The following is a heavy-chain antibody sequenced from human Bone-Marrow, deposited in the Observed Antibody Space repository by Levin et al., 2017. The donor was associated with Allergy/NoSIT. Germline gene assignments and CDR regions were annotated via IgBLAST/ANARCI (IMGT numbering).Heavy chain of an antibody. CDR2: IYYSGST. D-gene: IGHD2-15*01. J-gene: IGHJ5*02. V-gene: IGHV4-39*01. Sequence: SETLSLTCTVSGGSISSSSYYWGWIRRPPGTGLEWIGSIYYSGSTYYNPSLKSRVTISVDTSKNQFSLKLSSVTAADTAVYYCASHIVVVVAATLNWFDPWGQGTLVTVSS. CDR3: ASHIVVVVAATLNWFDP. CDR1: GGSISSSSYY.